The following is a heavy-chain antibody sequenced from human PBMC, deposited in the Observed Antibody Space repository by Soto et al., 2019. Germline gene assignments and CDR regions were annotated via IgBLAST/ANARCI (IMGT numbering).Heavy chain of an antibody. CDR3: AKDRNYPRDQFHY. J-gene: IGHJ4*02. CDR1: GFTFSTYA. Sequence: GGSLRLSCAASGFTFSTYALSWVRQAQGKGLEWVSAISANGQGIYYADSVRGRFTISRDNSKNTIFLHMDSLRAEDTAAYYCAKDRNYPRDQFHYWGQGTLVTVAS. D-gene: IGHD1-7*01. CDR2: ISANGQGI. V-gene: IGHV3-23*01.